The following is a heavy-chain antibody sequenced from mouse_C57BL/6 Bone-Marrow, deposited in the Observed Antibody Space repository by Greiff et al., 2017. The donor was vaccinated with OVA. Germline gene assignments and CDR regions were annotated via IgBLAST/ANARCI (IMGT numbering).Heavy chain of an antibody. CDR3: ARINYWYFDV. CDR2: ISSGSSTI. J-gene: IGHJ1*03. Sequence: EVNLVESGGGLVKPGGSLKLSCAASGFTFSDYGMHWVRQAPEKGLEWVAYISSGSSTIYYADTVKGRFTISRDNAKNTLFLQMTSLRSEDTAMYYCARINYWYFDVWGTGTTVTGSS. CDR1: GFTFSDYG. V-gene: IGHV5-17*01.